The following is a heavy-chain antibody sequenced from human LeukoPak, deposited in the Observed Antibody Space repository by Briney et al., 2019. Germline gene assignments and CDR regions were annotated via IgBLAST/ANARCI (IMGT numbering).Heavy chain of an antibody. CDR1: GGSISSSSYY. V-gene: IGHV4-39*01. CDR3: ARHGYDLWSGYYTHYYYYYMDV. J-gene: IGHJ6*03. Sequence: SETLSLTCTVSGGSISSSSYYWGWIRQPPGKGLEWIGSIYYSGSTYYNPSLKSRVTISVDTSKNQFSLKLSSVTAADTAVYYCARHGYDLWSGYYTHYYYYYMDVWGKGTTVTVSS. D-gene: IGHD3-3*01. CDR2: IYYSGST.